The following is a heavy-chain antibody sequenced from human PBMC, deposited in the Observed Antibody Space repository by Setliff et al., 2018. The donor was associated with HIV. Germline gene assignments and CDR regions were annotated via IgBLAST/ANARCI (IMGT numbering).Heavy chain of an antibody. D-gene: IGHD1-7*01. CDR3: ARDPLYNWNYLHGFDI. CDR1: GYSISDGYY. Sequence: SSETLSLTCAVSGYSISDGYYWGWIRQPPGKGPEWIGSIHHSGSAHFNPSLKSRVAMSVDTSENQFSLTLSSVTAADTAVYYCARDPLYNWNYLHGFDIWGQGTMVTVSS. CDR2: IHHSGSA. V-gene: IGHV4-38-2*02. J-gene: IGHJ3*02.